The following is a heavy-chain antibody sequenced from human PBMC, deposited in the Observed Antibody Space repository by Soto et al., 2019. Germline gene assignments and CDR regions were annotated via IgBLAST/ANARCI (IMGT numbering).Heavy chain of an antibody. Sequence: GGSLRLSCAASGFTFSSYDMHWVRQATGKGLEWVSAIGTAGDTYYPGSVKGRFTISRENAKNSLYLQMNSLRAGDTAVYYCARALETRELGMSYYYYYYMDVWGKGTTVTVSS. CDR2: IGTAGDT. J-gene: IGHJ6*03. CDR3: ARALETRELGMSYYYYYYMDV. CDR1: GFTFSSYD. D-gene: IGHD7-27*01. V-gene: IGHV3-13*01.